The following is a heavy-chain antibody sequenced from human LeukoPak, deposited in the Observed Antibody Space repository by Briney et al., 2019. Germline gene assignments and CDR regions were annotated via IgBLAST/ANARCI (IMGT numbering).Heavy chain of an antibody. J-gene: IGHJ4*02. CDR2: INPDGSGT. CDR1: GFSFSPYW. Sequence: GGSLRLSCAASGFSFSPYWMSWVRQGPGKGLDWVASINPDGSGTSYVDSVKGRFTISRDNAQNSLYLQMNSLSAEDTAVYYCARLFGGVTTSDFWGQGTLVTVYS. V-gene: IGHV3-7*01. CDR3: ARLFGGVTTSDF. D-gene: IGHD4-17*01.